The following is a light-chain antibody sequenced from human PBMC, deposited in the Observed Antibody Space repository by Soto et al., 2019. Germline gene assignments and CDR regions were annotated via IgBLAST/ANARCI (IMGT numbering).Light chain of an antibody. Sequence: QSVLXXPXSVSGSPGQSVTISCTGTSSDVVAYNFVSWYQQHPGKAPKLIIYDVTKWPSGVPDRSSGSKSGNTASLTISGLQAEDEADYYCCSYAGSYTHVFGTGTKVTVL. CDR3: CSYAGSYTHV. CDR2: DVT. V-gene: IGLV2-11*01. CDR1: SSDVVAYNF. J-gene: IGLJ1*01.